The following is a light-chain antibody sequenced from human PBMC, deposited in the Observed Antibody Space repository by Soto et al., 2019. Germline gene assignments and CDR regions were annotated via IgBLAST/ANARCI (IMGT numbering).Light chain of an antibody. J-gene: IGKJ1*01. Sequence: DIQMTQSPSTLSASVGDRVTITCRASQSISSWLAWYQQKPGKAPKLLIYDASSLESGVPSRFSGSGSGTEFTLTISSLQPDDFATYYCQRYNSYFTFGQGTKVDNK. CDR2: DAS. CDR1: QSISSW. CDR3: QRYNSYFT. V-gene: IGKV1-5*01.